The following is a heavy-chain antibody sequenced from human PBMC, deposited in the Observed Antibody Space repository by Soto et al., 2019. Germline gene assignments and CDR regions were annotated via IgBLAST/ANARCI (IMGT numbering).Heavy chain of an antibody. CDR1: GFTFSSYW. D-gene: IGHD6-6*01. V-gene: IGHV3-7*01. CDR2: IKQDGSEK. Sequence: GGSLTLSCAASGFTFSSYWMSWVRQAPGKGLEWVANIKQDGSEKYYVDSVKGRFTISRDNAKNSLYLQMNSLRAEDTAVYYCARGSSSIYYYYGMDVWGQGTTVIVSS. CDR3: ARGSSSIYYYYGMDV. J-gene: IGHJ6*02.